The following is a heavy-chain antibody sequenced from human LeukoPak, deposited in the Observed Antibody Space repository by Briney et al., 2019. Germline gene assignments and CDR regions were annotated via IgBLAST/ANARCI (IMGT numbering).Heavy chain of an antibody. CDR3: ARVDTAMGTYYYYGMDV. J-gene: IGHJ6*02. Sequence: SVTVSCKASGGTFSSYAISWVRQAPGQGPEWMGGIIPIFGTANYAQKFQGRVTITADESTSTAYMELSSLRSEDTAVYYCARVDTAMGTYYYYGMDVWGQGTTVTVSS. D-gene: IGHD5-18*01. V-gene: IGHV1-69*13. CDR1: GGTFSSYA. CDR2: IIPIFGTA.